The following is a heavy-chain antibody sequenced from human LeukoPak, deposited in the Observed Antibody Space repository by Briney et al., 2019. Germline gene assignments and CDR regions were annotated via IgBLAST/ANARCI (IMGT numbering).Heavy chain of an antibody. CDR2: MSYDGSNE. V-gene: IGHV3-30*18. Sequence: GGSLRLSCAASGFTFSSYGMHWVRQAPGKGLEWVAVMSYDGSNEYYAGSVKGRFAISRDNSKNTLYLQMNSLRAEDTAVYYCAKTGHSYYFDYWGQGTLVTVSS. CDR3: AKTGHSYYFDY. J-gene: IGHJ4*02. D-gene: IGHD3-9*01. CDR1: GFTFSSYG.